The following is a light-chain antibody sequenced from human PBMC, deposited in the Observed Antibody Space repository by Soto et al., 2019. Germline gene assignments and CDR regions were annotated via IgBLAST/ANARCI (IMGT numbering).Light chain of an antibody. V-gene: IGKV3-11*01. CDR3: QQRSDWLT. Sequence: EIVLTQSPATLSLSPGERATLSCRASQSVSTYLAWYQQKPGQAPRLLIYVASNRAPGIPARFSGSGSGTDFTLTISSLEPEDFAIYYCQQRSDWLTFGGGTKVEIK. J-gene: IGKJ4*01. CDR1: QSVSTY. CDR2: VAS.